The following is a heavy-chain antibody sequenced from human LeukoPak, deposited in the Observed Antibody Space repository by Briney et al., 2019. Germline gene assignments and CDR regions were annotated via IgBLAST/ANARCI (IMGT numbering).Heavy chain of an antibody. CDR2: IYYSGST. CDR1: GGSISSSSYY. CDR3: ARRGYGYNLVDAFDT. V-gene: IGHV4-39*07. J-gene: IGHJ3*02. Sequence: PSETLSLTCTVSGGSISSSSYYWGWIRQPPGKGLEWIGSIYYSGSTYHNPSLKSRVTISVDTSKNQLSLKLSSVTAADTAVYYCARRGYGYNLVDAFDTWGQGTMVTVSS. D-gene: IGHD5-24*01.